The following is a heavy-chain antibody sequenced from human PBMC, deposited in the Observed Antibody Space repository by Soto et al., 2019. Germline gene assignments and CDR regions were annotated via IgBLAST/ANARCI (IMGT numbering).Heavy chain of an antibody. V-gene: IGHV5-10-1*01. CDR3: ARAAVRYFDTTRVYYYGMDG. D-gene: IGHD3-9*01. J-gene: IGHJ6*02. CDR1: GHRLTSSL. Sequence: TNSRQIVGHRLTSSLCIWVLPIAWDGREWMGRIDPSDSYTNYSPSFQGHVTISADKSISTAYLQWSSLKASDTAMYYCARAAVRYFDTTRVYYYGMDGWAQGTKVTVS. CDR2: IDPSDSYT.